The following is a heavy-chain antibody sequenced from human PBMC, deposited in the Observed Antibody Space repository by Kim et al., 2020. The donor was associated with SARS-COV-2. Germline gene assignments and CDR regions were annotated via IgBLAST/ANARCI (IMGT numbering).Heavy chain of an antibody. CDR2: ISGSGGST. D-gene: IGHD3-10*01. Sequence: GGSLRLSCAASGFTFSSYAMSWVRQAPGKGLEWVSAISGSGGSTYYADSVKGRFTISRDNSKNTLYLQMNSLRAEDTAVYYCAKDLGGSGSSYPNWFDPWGQGTLVTVSS. J-gene: IGHJ5*02. V-gene: IGHV3-23*01. CDR1: GFTFSSYA. CDR3: AKDLGGSGSSYPNWFDP.